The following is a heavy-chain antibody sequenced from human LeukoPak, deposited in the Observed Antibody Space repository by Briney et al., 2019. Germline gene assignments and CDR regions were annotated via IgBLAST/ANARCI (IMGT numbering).Heavy chain of an antibody. CDR3: ARDLLHDYADSTGY. CDR1: GGSISSSSYY. J-gene: IGHJ4*02. Sequence: SETLSLTCTVSGGSISSSSYYWGWIRQPPGKGLEWIGSIYYSGSTYYNPSLKSRVTISVDTSKNQFSLKLSSVTAADTAVYYCARDLLHDYADSTGYWGQGTLVTVSS. D-gene: IGHD4-17*01. CDR2: IYYSGST. V-gene: IGHV4-39*07.